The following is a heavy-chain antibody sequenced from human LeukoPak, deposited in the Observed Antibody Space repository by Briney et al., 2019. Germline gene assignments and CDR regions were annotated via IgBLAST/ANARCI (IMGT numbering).Heavy chain of an antibody. CDR3: TTDPFQNIVVVPAAIIEMDY. Sequence: GGSLRLSCAASGFTFSKAWMSWVRQAPGKGLEWVGRIKSKTDGGTDYAAPVKGRFTISRDDSKNTLYLQMNSLKTEDTAVYYCTTDPFQNIVVVPAAIIEMDYWGQGTLVTVAS. CDR2: IKSKTDGGT. V-gene: IGHV3-15*01. D-gene: IGHD2-2*01. J-gene: IGHJ4*02. CDR1: GFTFSKAW.